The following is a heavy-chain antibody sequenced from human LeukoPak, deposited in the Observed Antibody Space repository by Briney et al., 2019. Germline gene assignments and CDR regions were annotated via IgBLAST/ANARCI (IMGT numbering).Heavy chain of an antibody. J-gene: IGHJ4*02. CDR2: INPNSGGT. V-gene: IGHV1-2*06. Sequence: ASVKVSCKASGYTFTGYYMHWVRQAPGQGLEWMGLINPNSGGTNYAQKFQGRVTMTRDTSISTAYMELSRLRSDDTAVYYCARDQKIVVVTAILDYWGQGTLVTVSS. CDR1: GYTFTGYY. D-gene: IGHD2-21*02. CDR3: ARDQKIVVVTAILDY.